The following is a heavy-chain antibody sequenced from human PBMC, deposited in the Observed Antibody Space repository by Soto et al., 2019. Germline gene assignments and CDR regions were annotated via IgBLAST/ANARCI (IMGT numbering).Heavy chain of an antibody. V-gene: IGHV6-1*01. CDR3: TRDTAAPGPDFDY. D-gene: IGHD6-13*01. CDR1: GDRVSSNSAA. CDR2: TYYRSRWYN. J-gene: IGHJ4*02. Sequence: PSQTLSLTCGISGDRVSSNSAAWNWIRQSPSRGLEWLGRTYYRSRWYNDYAVSVQSRITINPDTSKNQFSLQLNSVTPEDTAVYYCTRDTAAPGPDFDYWGQGTLVTVSS.